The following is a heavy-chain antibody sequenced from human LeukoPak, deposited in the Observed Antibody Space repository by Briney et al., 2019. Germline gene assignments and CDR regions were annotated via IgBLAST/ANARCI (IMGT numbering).Heavy chain of an antibody. D-gene: IGHD3-22*01. CDR3: ARGPVSSSGFFVY. CDR1: GFTFSDYH. V-gene: IGHV3-11*01. Sequence: GGSLRLSCAASGFTFSDYHMSWIRQASGKGLEWVSYVSSSGGTISYADSVKGRFSISRDNAKKSLYLQMNSLRAEDTAVYYCARGPVSSSGFFVYWGQGTLVTVS. J-gene: IGHJ4*02. CDR2: VSSSGGTI.